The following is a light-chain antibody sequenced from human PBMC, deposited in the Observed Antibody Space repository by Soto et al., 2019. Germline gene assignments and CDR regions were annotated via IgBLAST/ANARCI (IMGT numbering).Light chain of an antibody. Sequence: SLSPGERVTLSCRASESVTGNYLTWYQQKPGQAPRLLIYGASRRATGIPDRFSGSGSGTDFTLTIDRLEPEDSAVYYCQQYGRSPLYSFGQGTKLEIK. CDR3: QQYGRSPLYS. CDR2: GAS. J-gene: IGKJ2*01. V-gene: IGKV3-20*01. CDR1: ESVTGNY.